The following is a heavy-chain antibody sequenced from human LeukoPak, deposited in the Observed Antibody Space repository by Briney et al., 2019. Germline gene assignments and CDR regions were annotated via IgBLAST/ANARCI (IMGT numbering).Heavy chain of an antibody. CDR2: INTDGGST. D-gene: IGHD2-2*02. V-gene: IGHV3-74*01. CDR3: GRGFSIVPAGIPDY. Sequence: GGSLRLSCAASGFTFRDYWMNWVRQAPGKGLVWVSRINTDGGSTTYADSVKGRFTISRDNAKNTLYLQMNSLRAEDTAVYYCGRGFSIVPAGIPDYWGLGTLVTVSS. CDR1: GFTFRDYW. J-gene: IGHJ4*02.